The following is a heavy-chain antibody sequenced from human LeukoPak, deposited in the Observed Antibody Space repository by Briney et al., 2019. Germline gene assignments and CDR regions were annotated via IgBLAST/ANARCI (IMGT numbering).Heavy chain of an antibody. CDR3: ARSDLGEAFDY. D-gene: IGHD3-10*01. V-gene: IGHV3-30*04. J-gene: IGHJ4*02. CDR2: ISYDGSNK. CDR1: GFTFSSYA. Sequence: GGSLRLSCAASGFTFSSYAMHWVRQAPGKGLEWVAVISYDGSNKYYADSVKGRFTISRDNPKNTLYLQMNSLRAEDTAVYYCARSDLGEAFDYWGQGTLVTVSS.